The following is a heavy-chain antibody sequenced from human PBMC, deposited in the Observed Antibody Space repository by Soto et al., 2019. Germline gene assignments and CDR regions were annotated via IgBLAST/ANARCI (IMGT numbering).Heavy chain of an antibody. CDR2: IIPIFGTA. J-gene: IGHJ5*02. Sequence: QVQLVQSGAEVKKPGSSVKVSCKASGGTFSSYAISWVRQAPGQGLEWMGGIIPIFGTANYAQKFRGRVTITADESTSTAYMELSSLRSEDTAVYYCARGHFDSSGYYPMTNWFDPWGQGTLVTVSS. CDR1: GGTFSSYA. CDR3: ARGHFDSSGYYPMTNWFDP. V-gene: IGHV1-69*01. D-gene: IGHD3-22*01.